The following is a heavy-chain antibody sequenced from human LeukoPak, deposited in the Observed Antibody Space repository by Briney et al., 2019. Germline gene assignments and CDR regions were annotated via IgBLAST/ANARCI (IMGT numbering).Heavy chain of an antibody. J-gene: IGHJ4*02. CDR1: GYTFTSYG. V-gene: IGHV1-18*01. Sequence: GASVKVSCKASGYTFTSYGIRWVRQAPGQGLEWMGWISAYNGNTNYAQKLQGRVTMTTDTSTSTAYMELRSLRSDDTAVYYCARHLSVPAAASLRYFDYCGQGTLVTVSS. CDR3: ARHLSVPAAASLRYFDY. CDR2: ISAYNGNT. D-gene: IGHD2-2*01.